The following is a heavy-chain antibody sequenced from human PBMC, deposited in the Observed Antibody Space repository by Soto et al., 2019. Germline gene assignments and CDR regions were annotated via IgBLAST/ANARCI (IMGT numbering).Heavy chain of an antibody. D-gene: IGHD3-9*01. V-gene: IGHV3-11*03. CDR1: GFPFSYYY. CDR3: ARRRPTGYYNY. CDR2: IGSSSSYT. Sequence: GGSLRLSCAASGFPFSYYYMSWIRQAPGKGLEWVSSIGSSSSYTNYADSVKGRFTISRDNAKNSLYLQMNSLRAEDTAVYYCARRRPTGYYNYWGQGTLVTVSS. J-gene: IGHJ4*02.